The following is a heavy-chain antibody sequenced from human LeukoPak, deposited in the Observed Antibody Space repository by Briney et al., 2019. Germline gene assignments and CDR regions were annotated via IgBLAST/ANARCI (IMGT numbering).Heavy chain of an antibody. D-gene: IGHD4-23*01. CDR1: GGSISSYY. V-gene: IGHV4-59*01. CDR2: ISYSGST. CDR3: AREEDYSDNETAFDI. Sequence: PSETLSLTCTVSGGSISSYYWSWIRQPPGKRLEWIGYISYSGSTNYNPSLKSRVTISKDTSQNQFFLKLSSVTAADTAVYYCAREEDYSDNETAFDIWGQGTMVIVSS. J-gene: IGHJ3*02.